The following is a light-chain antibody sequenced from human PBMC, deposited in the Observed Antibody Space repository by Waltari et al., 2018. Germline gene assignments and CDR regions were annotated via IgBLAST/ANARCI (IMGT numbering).Light chain of an antibody. CDR1: STDVGSYNY. CDR2: DVT. CDR3: NSHSTTTPVG. J-gene: IGLJ2*01. Sequence: QSALTQPASVSGSPGQSITISCTGTSTDVGSYNYVSWYQQYPGKAPQLIIYDVTQRPSGISTRFSGSKSGNTASLTISGLQAEDEADYFCNSHSTTTPVGFGGGTKVTVL. V-gene: IGLV2-14*03.